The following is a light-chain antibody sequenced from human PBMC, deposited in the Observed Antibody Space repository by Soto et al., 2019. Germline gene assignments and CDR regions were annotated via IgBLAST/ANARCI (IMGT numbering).Light chain of an antibody. Sequence: EIVLTQSPATLSLSPGEGATLSCRASQSVGRYLAWFQQKPGQAPRLLIFDASNRAADIPARFSGSGSGTDFTLTISSLEPEDFALYYCQQRSSWPWTFGRGTKVEIK. CDR2: DAS. CDR3: QQRSSWPWT. CDR1: QSVGRY. J-gene: IGKJ1*01. V-gene: IGKV3-11*01.